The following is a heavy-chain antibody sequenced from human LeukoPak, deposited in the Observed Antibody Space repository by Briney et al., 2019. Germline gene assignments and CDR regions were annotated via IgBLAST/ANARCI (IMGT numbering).Heavy chain of an antibody. CDR3: ARAVVTATPYFDS. V-gene: IGHV3-11*04. Sequence: PGGTLRLFRAASGFTYRHHYMIWIRQAPGKGLEGVSYISSSGSTIYYADSVKGRFTISRDNAKNSLSLQMNSLRAEDTALYYCARAVVTATPYFDSWGQGTLVTVSS. CDR1: GFTYRHHY. D-gene: IGHD2-15*01. J-gene: IGHJ4*02. CDR2: ISSSGSTI.